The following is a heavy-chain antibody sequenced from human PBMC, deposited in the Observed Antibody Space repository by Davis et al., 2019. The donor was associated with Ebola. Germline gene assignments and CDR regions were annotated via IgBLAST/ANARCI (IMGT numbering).Heavy chain of an antibody. V-gene: IGHV3-66*01. Sequence: GESLKISCAASGFAVTTNYMSWVRQAPGKRLEWVSVIYNDGRTYHADSVKDRVTISRDNSKSTLYLQLISLRAEDTALYYCVKDEGDFYTDYPDYWGQGTLVTVST. J-gene: IGHJ4*02. CDR1: GFAVTTNY. CDR3: VKDEGDFYTDYPDY. CDR2: IYNDGRT. D-gene: IGHD2-21*02.